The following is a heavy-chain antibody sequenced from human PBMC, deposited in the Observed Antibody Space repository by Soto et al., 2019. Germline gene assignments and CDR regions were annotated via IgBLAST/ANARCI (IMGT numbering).Heavy chain of an antibody. Sequence: QVQLQESGPGLVKPSQTLSLTCTVSGGSINSADYYWSWIRQRPGKGLEWIGYIFYSGSTHYNPSLGRRVATPVDPAATQSALRLSSVPAAATAVYYCARRVVGVVAATGGMDVWGQGATVSVSS. CDR2: IFYSGST. CDR1: GGSINSADYY. D-gene: IGHD2-15*01. V-gene: IGHV4-31*03. J-gene: IGHJ6*02. CDR3: ARRVVGVVAATGGMDV.